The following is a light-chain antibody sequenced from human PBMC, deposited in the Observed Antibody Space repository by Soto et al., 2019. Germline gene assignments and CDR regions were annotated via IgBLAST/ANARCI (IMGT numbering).Light chain of an antibody. V-gene: IGLV2-11*01. CDR3: SSYAGTYTWV. Sequence: QSALTQPRSVSGSPGQSVTISCTGTSSDVGGYKYVSWYQQHPGKAPKLMIYDVSNRPSGVPDRFSGSKSGNTASLTISGIQSEDEADYYCSSYAGTYTWVFGGGTKLNVL. CDR1: SSDVGGYKY. J-gene: IGLJ3*02. CDR2: DVS.